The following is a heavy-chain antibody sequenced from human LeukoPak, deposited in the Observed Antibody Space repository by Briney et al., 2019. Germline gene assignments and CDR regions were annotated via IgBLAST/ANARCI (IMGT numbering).Heavy chain of an antibody. CDR3: ARVGYNSGWYEY. D-gene: IGHD6-19*01. V-gene: IGHV3-33*01. CDR1: GFTFSIYG. J-gene: IGHJ4*02. CDR2: IWEDGTNI. Sequence: PGTSLRLSCAASGFTFSIYGMHWVRQAPGKGLEWVAVIWEDGTNIHYADSVKGRFTISRDNSKNTLYLQMNRLRAEDTAVYYCARVGYNSGWYEYWGQGTLVTVAS.